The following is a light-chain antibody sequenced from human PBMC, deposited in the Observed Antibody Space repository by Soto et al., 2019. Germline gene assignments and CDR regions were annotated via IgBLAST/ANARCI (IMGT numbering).Light chain of an antibody. J-gene: IGKJ4*01. Sequence: EIVLTQSPGTLSLSPGESATLSCRTSQSVSSRYIAWYQQKPGQAPRLLIYGTSHRATCIPDRFSGSGFGTDFSLSISRLEPEDFAVYYCQQYGSAPLTFGGGTRVDIK. CDR1: QSVSSRY. V-gene: IGKV3-20*01. CDR3: QQYGSAPLT. CDR2: GTS.